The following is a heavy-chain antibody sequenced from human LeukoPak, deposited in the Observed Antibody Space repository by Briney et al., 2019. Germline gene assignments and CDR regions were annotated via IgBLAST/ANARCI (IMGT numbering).Heavy chain of an antibody. V-gene: IGHV6-1*01. CDR1: GDSVSSNSAA. CDR2: TYYRSKWYN. D-gene: IGHD3-10*01. J-gene: IGHJ5*02. Sequence: SQTLSLTCAISGDSVSSNSAAWNWIRSSPSRGLEWLGRTYYRSKWYNDYAVSVKSRITINPDTSKNQFSLQLNSVTPEDTAVYYCARSFRSSGSYYSNWFDPWGQGTLVTVSS. CDR3: ARSFRSSGSYYSNWFDP.